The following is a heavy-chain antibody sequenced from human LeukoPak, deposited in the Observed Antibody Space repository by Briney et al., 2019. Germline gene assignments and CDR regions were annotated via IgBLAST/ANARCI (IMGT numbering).Heavy chain of an antibody. Sequence: SETLSLTGTVSGGSIRSSSYNWGWIRQPPGKGLEWIGSIHYTGTTFYNPSLKSRVTISVDTSKNQFSLKLSSVTAADTAVYYCARTGGSFYFYYYLDVWGKGTTVTVSS. V-gene: IGHV4-39*07. CDR3: ARTGGSFYFYYYLDV. D-gene: IGHD1-26*01. J-gene: IGHJ6*03. CDR1: GGSIRSSSYN. CDR2: IHYTGTT.